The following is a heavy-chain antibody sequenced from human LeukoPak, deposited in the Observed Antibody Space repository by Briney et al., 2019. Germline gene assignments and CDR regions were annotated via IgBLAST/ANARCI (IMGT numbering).Heavy chain of an antibody. D-gene: IGHD3-16*01. V-gene: IGHV3-74*01. J-gene: IGHJ4*02. CDR3: TRDFVGAEDY. CDR1: GFTISSYC. CDR2: INPDGSKT. Sequence: PGGSLRLSCSASGFTISSYCMHWVRRAPGKGLVWVARINPDGSKTNHADSVRGRFTISRDNATNTLYLQMNSLRAEDTAFYYCTRDFVGAEDYWGQGTLVTVSS.